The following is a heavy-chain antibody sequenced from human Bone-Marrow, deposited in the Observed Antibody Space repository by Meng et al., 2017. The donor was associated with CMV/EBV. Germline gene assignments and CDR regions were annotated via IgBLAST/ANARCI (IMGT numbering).Heavy chain of an antibody. CDR2: INWNGGST. CDR3: ARDRLSPRFARTYYDFWSGYLGPHYFDY. V-gene: IGHV3-20*04. CDR1: GFTFDDYG. Sequence: GESLKISCAASGFTFDDYGMSWVRQAPGKGLEWVSGINWNGGSTGYADSVKGRFTISRDNAMNSLYLQMNSLRAEDTALYYCARDRLSPRFARTYYDFWSGYLGPHYFDYWGQGTLVTVSS. J-gene: IGHJ4*02. D-gene: IGHD3-3*01.